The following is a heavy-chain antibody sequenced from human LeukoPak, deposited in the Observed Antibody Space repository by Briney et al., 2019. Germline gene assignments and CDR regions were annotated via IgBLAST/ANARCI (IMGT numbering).Heavy chain of an antibody. CDR2: ISSSSSYI. CDR3: ARIGRITIFGVVTYYFDY. V-gene: IGHV3-21*01. Sequence: GGSLRLSCAASGFTFSSYSMNWVRQAPGKGLGWVSSISSSSSYIYYADSVKGRFTISRDNAKNSLYLQMNSLRAEDTAVYYCARIGRITIFGVVTYYFDYWGQGTLVTVSS. D-gene: IGHD3-3*01. J-gene: IGHJ4*02. CDR1: GFTFSSYS.